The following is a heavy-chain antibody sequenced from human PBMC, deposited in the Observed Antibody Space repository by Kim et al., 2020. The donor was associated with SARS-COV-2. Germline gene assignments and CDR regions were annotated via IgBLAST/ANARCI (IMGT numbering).Heavy chain of an antibody. CDR2: IYYSGST. J-gene: IGHJ6*02. Sequence: SETLSLTCTVSGGSISSSSYYWGWIRQPPGKGLEWIGSIYYSGSTYYNPSLKSRVTISVDTSKNQFSLKLSSVTAADTAVYYCARAWELHPLLGMDVWGQGTTVTVSS. CDR1: GGSISSSSYY. D-gene: IGHD1-26*01. V-gene: IGHV4-39*07. CDR3: ARAWELHPLLGMDV.